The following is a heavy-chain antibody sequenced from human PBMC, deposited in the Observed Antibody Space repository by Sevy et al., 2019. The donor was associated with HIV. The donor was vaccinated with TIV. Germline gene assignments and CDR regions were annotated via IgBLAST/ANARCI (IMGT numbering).Heavy chain of an antibody. Sequence: ASVKVSCKASGGTFSGFAISWVRQAPGQGLEWLGGIIPSFGTIKYTQKFQGRVTITGDESTSTAYMELSSLRSEDKAVYDCAREVGSGWYYGMDVWGQGTTVTVSS. V-gene: IGHV1-69*13. CDR1: GGTFSGFA. CDR3: AREVGSGWYYGMDV. CDR2: IIPSFGTI. D-gene: IGHD6-19*01. J-gene: IGHJ6*02.